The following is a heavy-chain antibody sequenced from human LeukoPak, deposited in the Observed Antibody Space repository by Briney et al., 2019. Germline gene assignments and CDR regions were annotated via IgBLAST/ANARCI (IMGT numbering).Heavy chain of an antibody. Sequence: GGSLRLSCAASGFTFSTYWMHLVRQAPAKGLVWVSRIKSDVGTNYADSVKGRFTISRDNAKKTVSLQMNSLRPEDTGVYYCARAPSEIGGYYPEYFRHWGQGTLVTVSS. D-gene: IGHD3-22*01. J-gene: IGHJ1*01. CDR1: GFTFSTYW. V-gene: IGHV3-74*01. CDR3: ARAPSEIGGYYPEYFRH. CDR2: IKSDVGT.